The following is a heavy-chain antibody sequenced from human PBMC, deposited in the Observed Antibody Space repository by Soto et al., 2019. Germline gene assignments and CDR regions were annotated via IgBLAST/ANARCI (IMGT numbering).Heavy chain of an antibody. CDR1: GFTFSSYG. CDR2: ISYDGSNK. Sequence: GGSLRLSCAASGFTFSSYGMHWVRQAPGKGLEWVAVISYDGSNKYYADSVKGRFTISRDNSKNTLYLQMNSLRAEDTAEYSHSWYKESFFDYWGHGTLVTVSS. D-gene: IGHD6-13*01. V-gene: IGHV3-30*03. J-gene: IGHJ4*01. CDR3: SWYKESFFDY.